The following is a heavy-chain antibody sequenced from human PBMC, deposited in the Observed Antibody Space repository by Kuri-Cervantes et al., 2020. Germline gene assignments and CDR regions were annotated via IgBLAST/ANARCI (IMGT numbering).Heavy chain of an antibody. D-gene: IGHD6-13*01. J-gene: IGHJ6*03. Sequence: GESLKISCAASGFTFSSYAMSWVRQAPGKGLEWVSAISGSGGSTYYADSVKGRFTISRDNSKNTLYLQMNSLRAEDTAVYYCARVMEQQLGHYYYYYMDVWGKGTTVTVSS. CDR2: ISGSGGST. V-gene: IGHV3-23*01. CDR3: ARVMEQQLGHYYYYYMDV. CDR1: GFTFSSYA.